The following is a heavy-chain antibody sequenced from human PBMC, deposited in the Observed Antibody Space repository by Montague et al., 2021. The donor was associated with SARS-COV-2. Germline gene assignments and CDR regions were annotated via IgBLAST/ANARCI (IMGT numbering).Heavy chain of an antibody. Sequence: SETLSLTCTVSSGSLSNYYWSWIRQSPDKGLEWIGYMYETGNMIYNPSLRSRVFISADTSKSQFSLRLTSVTAADSARYYCACNMAYWGQGVLVTV. CDR2: MYETGNM. CDR3: ACNMAY. J-gene: IGHJ4*02. V-gene: IGHV4-4*09. D-gene: IGHD2/OR15-2a*01. CDR1: SGSLSNYY.